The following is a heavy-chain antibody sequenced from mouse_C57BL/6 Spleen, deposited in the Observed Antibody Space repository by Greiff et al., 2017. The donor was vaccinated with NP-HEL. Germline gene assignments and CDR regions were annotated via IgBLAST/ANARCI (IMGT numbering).Heavy chain of an antibody. CDR2: ISDGGSYT. Sequence: EVKLMESGGGLVKPGGSLKLSCAASGFTFSSYAMSWVRQTPEKRLEWVATISDGGSYTYYPDNVKGRFTISRDNAKNNLYLQMSHLKSEDTAMYYCARDQEAMDYWGQGTSDTVSS. J-gene: IGHJ4*01. V-gene: IGHV5-4*01. CDR3: ARDQEAMDY. CDR1: GFTFSSYA.